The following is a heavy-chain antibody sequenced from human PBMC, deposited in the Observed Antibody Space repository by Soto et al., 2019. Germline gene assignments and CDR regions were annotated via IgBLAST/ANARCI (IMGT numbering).Heavy chain of an antibody. D-gene: IGHD3-22*01. J-gene: IGHJ4*02. CDR3: ARDRSYYDSSGSYSPPY. CDR2: ISGSAATT. V-gene: IGHV3-23*01. CDR1: GFTFSSYA. Sequence: EVQLLESGGGLVQPGGSLRLSCAASGFTFSSYAMNWVRQAPGKGLEWVSAISGSAATTHFADSVKGRFTIARDNSKNTLYLQMNSLRAEDTAEYYCARDRSYYDSSGSYSPPYWGQGTLVTVSS.